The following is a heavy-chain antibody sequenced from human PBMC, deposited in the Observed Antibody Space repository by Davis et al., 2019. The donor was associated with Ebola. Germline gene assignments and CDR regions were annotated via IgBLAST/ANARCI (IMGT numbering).Heavy chain of an antibody. CDR2: IDWTSGRT. CDR1: GFRFDDHS. V-gene: IGHV3-20*04. Sequence: PGGSLRLSCAASGFRFDDHSMAWVRQVPGKGLEWVASIDWTSGRTPYLGSVKGRFTISRDNAKSSLSLQMNSLRAEDTAVYYCAKVYFLGDYFDYWGQGILVTVSS. CDR3: AKVYFLGDYFDY. D-gene: IGHD1-26*01. J-gene: IGHJ4*02.